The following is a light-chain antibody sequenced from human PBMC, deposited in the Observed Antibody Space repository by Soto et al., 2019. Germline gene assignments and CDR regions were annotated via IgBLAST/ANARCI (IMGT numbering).Light chain of an antibody. CDR2: EVR. Sequence: QSALTQPASVSGSPGQSITIACTGTNRDVGSYNLVSWYQQRPGEAPKLIISEVRNRPSGISYRFTGSKSGNTASLTISGLQAEDEADYYCAAWDDSLTGWVFGGGTKVTVL. CDR1: NRDVGSYNL. J-gene: IGLJ3*02. V-gene: IGLV2-14*01. CDR3: AAWDDSLTGWV.